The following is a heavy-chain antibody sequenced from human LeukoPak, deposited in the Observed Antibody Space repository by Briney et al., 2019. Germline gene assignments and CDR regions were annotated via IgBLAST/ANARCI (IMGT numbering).Heavy chain of an antibody. CDR3: ARGYCSSTSCPFDP. CDR1: GFTFSSYA. D-gene: IGHD2-2*01. Sequence: GGSLRLSCAASGFTFSSYAMSWVRQAPGKGLEWVSGISGSGGRTYYADSVKGRFTISRDNSKNTLYLQMNSLRAEDTAVYYCARGYCSSTSCPFDPWGQGTLVTVSS. J-gene: IGHJ5*02. V-gene: IGHV3-23*01. CDR2: ISGSGGRT.